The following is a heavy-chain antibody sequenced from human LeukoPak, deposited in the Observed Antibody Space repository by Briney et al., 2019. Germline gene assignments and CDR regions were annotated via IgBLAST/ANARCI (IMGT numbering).Heavy chain of an antibody. CDR2: IRYDGSNK. CDR1: GFIFSSYG. J-gene: IGHJ6*03. D-gene: IGHD2-2*02. CDR3: AKGCSSTSCYSNYYYYYMDV. Sequence: PGGSLRLSCAASGFIFSSYGMHWVRQAPGKGLEWVAFIRYDGSNKYYADSVKGRFTISRDNSKNTLYLQMNSLRAEDTAVYYCAKGCSSTSCYSNYYYYYMDVWGKGTTVTVSS. V-gene: IGHV3-30*02.